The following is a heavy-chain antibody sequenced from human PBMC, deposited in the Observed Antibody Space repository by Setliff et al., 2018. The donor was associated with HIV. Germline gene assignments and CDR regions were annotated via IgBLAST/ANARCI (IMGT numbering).Heavy chain of an antibody. J-gene: IGHJ4*02. CDR2: VNHSGSS. Sequence: SETLSLTCTVSGGSVSSGSYWWSWIRQPPGKGLEWIGEVNHSGSSSYNPYLKSRVNILVDTSKNQFSLKLTSVTAADTAVYYCARVKMIAGTDYFDYWGQGTLVTVSS. CDR3: ARVKMIAGTDYFDY. V-gene: IGHV4-61*01. D-gene: IGHD3-22*01. CDR1: GGSVSSGSYW.